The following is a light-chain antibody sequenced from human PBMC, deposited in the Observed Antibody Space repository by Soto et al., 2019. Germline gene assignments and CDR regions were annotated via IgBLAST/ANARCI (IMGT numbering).Light chain of an antibody. V-gene: IGKV3D-15*01. CDR2: DAS. Sequence: EIVMTQSPGTLSVSPGERATLSCGASQTISSNLAWYQQKPVQAPRLLIYDASTRATGIPARFSGSGSGTYFTLTISSLQSEDFAVYYCQQYHNWVTFGGGTKVEIQ. J-gene: IGKJ4*01. CDR3: QQYHNWVT. CDR1: QTISSN.